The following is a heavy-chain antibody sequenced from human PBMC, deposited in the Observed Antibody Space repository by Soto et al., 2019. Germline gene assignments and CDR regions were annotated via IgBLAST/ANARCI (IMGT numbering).Heavy chain of an antibody. J-gene: IGHJ6*02. CDR2: INSDGSRT. V-gene: IGHV3-74*01. Sequence: LRLSCTASGFNFSRFWTHWVRQVPGRGLVWVSHINSDGSRTSYADSVKGRFTISRDNAKNTLYLQMNSLRAEDTAVYYCARDLSSCSSARCYSFYYGVDVWGQGTTVTVSS. D-gene: IGHD2-2*01. CDR1: GFNFSRFW. CDR3: ARDLSSCSSARCYSFYYGVDV.